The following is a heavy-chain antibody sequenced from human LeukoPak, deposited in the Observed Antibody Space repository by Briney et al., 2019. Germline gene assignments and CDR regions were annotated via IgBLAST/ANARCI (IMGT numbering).Heavy chain of an antibody. CDR2: IDPNNGDI. D-gene: IGHD5-18*01. CDR1: AYTFTGYY. Sequence: AASVKVSCKASAYTFTGYYLHWVRQAPGQGLEWMGWIDPNNGDIKYAQKFQGRVTMTRDTSISTAYMELSRLTSDDTAVYYCAREPVDTPMVTSFDYWGQGTLVTVSS. CDR3: AREPVDTPMVTSFDY. V-gene: IGHV1-2*02. J-gene: IGHJ4*02.